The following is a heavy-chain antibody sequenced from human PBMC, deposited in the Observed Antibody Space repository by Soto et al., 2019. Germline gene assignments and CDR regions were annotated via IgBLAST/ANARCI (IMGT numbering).Heavy chain of an antibody. D-gene: IGHD3-3*01. V-gene: IGHV2-5*02. CDR3: APRVLRTVFGLVTTTAIYFDF. CDR1: GFSLTTSGVG. Sequence: QITLNESGPTQVKPRQTLTLTCTFSGFSLTTSGVGVGWIRQSPGKAPEWLALIYWDDDKRYSPSLKSRLTIPKDTSKNQVVLTMADLDPVDTATYYCAPRVLRTVFGLVTTTAIYFDFWGQGTPVAVSS. CDR2: IYWDDDK. J-gene: IGHJ4*02.